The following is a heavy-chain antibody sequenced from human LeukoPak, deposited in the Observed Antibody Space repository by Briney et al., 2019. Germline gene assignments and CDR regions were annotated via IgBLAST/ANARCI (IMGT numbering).Heavy chain of an antibody. CDR1: GGSISSSSYY. Sequence: PSETLSLTCTVSGGSISSSSYYWGWIRQPPGKGLEWIGSIYYSGSTYYNPSLKSRVTIAVDTSKNQFSLKLSSVTAADTAVYYCARGDYDYVWGSYRYKRGAFDYWGQGTLVTVSS. CDR3: ARGDYDYVWGSYRYKRGAFDY. D-gene: IGHD3-16*02. CDR2: IYYSGST. V-gene: IGHV4-39*07. J-gene: IGHJ4*02.